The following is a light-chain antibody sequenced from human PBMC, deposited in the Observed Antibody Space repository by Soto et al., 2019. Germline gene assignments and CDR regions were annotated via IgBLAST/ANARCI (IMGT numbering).Light chain of an antibody. V-gene: IGLV2-14*01. CDR3: SLYTGSNTLGV. CDR2: GVN. CDR1: NSDVGNYNY. Sequence: QSALTQPASVSGSPGQSITISCTGANSDVGNYNYVSWYQQHPGKAPKLIIYGVNNRPSGISNRFSGSKSDYMASLTISGLQAEDEADYYCSLYTGSNTLGVFGTGTKLTVL. J-gene: IGLJ1*01.